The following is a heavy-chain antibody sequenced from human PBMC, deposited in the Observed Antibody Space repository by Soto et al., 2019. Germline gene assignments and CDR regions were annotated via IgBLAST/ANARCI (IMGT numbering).Heavy chain of an antibody. Sequence: QVQLVQSGAEVKKPGSSVKVSCKASGGTFSSYAISWVRQAPGQGLEWMGGIIPIFGTANYAQKFQGRVTITADESTSTAYMELSSLRSVDTAVYYCARNSRGYSYGYPSGRGSDYWGQGTLVTVSS. D-gene: IGHD5-18*01. J-gene: IGHJ4*02. CDR2: IIPIFGTA. CDR1: GGTFSSYA. CDR3: ARNSRGYSYGYPSGRGSDY. V-gene: IGHV1-69*01.